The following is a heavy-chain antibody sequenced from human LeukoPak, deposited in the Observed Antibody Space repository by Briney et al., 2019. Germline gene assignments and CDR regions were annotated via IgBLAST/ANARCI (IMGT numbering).Heavy chain of an antibody. CDR3: ARNQGIAARPPYYYYYGMDV. V-gene: IGHV4-59*08. J-gene: IGHJ6*02. CDR2: IYYSGST. Sequence: SETLSLTCTVSGGSISSYCRSWIRQPPGKGLEWIGYIYYSGSTNYNPSLKSRVTISVDTSKNQFSLKLSSVTAADTAVYYCARNQGIAARPPYYYYYGMDVWGQGTTVTVSS. CDR1: GGSISSYC. D-gene: IGHD6-6*01.